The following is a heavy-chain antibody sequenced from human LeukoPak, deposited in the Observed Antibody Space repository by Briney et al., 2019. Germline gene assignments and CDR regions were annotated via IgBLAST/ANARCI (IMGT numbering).Heavy chain of an antibody. CDR2: ISYTGTYI. J-gene: IGHJ4*02. V-gene: IGHV3-21*04. CDR3: VRDRGTYRPIDY. Sequence: PGGSLRPSCAASGFTFSSYSMNWVRQAPGKGLEWVSSISYTGTYIYYADSVKGRFTISRDNAQNSLYLQMNSLRAEDTAIYYCVRDRGTYRPIDYWGQGTLVTVSS. CDR1: GFTFSSYS. D-gene: IGHD1-26*01.